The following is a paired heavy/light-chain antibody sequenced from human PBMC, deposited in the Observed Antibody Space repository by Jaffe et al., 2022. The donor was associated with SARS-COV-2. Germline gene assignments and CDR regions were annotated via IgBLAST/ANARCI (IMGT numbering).Light chain of an antibody. CDR2: DTN. V-gene: IGLV1-51*01. Sequence: QSALTQPPSVSAAPGQKVTISCSGSSSNIANSYVSWYQQLPGTAPRLLMYDTNKRPSGIPDRFSGSKSGTSATLGITGLQTGDEADYYCGTWDNSLNVGVFGGGTKLTVL. CDR1: SSNIANSY. CDR3: GTWDNSLNVGV. J-gene: IGLJ3*02.
Heavy chain of an antibody. CDR1: GFTFNNYG. J-gene: IGHJ4*02. D-gene: IGHD2-21*01. V-gene: IGHV3-33*01. CDR3: ARHAHDRDWDH. Sequence: QVQLVESGGGVVQPGRSLRLSCAASGFTFNNYGMHWVRQAPGKGLEWVAVIWPDGSIKYYTESVKGRFTISRDNSKNTVSLQMSSLRAEDTAVYYCARHAHDRDWDHWGQGTLVTVSS. CDR2: IWPDGSIK.